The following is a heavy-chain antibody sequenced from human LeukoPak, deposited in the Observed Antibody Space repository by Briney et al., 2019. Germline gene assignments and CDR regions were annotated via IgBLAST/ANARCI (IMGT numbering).Heavy chain of an antibody. D-gene: IGHD1/OR15-1a*01. Sequence: PGGSLRLSCAASGFTFSSYEMNWVRQAPGKGLEWVSYISSSASTRNYADSVKGRFTISRDNAKNSLYLQMSSLRAEYTADYYCARENTEDAFDIWGQGTMVIVSS. J-gene: IGHJ3*02. CDR3: ARENTEDAFDI. CDR2: ISSSASTR. CDR1: GFTFSSYE. V-gene: IGHV3-48*03.